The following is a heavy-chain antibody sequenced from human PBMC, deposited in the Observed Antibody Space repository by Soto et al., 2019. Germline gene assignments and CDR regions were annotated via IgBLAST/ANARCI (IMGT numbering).Heavy chain of an antibody. J-gene: IGHJ4*02. CDR1: GFTVSSNY. V-gene: IGHV3-66*01. CDR3: ASYSDDFWSGYRTYYFDY. CDR2: IYSGGST. Sequence: GRSLRLSCAASGFTVSSNYMSWVRQAPGKGLEWVSVIYSGGSTYYADSVKGRFTISRDNSKNTLYLQMNSLRAEDTAVYYCASYSDDFWSGYRTYYFDYWGQGTLVTVSS. D-gene: IGHD3-3*01.